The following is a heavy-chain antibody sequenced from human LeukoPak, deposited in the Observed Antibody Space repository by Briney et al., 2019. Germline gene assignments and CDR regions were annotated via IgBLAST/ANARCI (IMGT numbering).Heavy chain of an antibody. CDR3: ARAVDTAMVLDY. D-gene: IGHD5-18*01. CDR2: IYYSGST. Sequence: SGTLSLTCTVSGGSISSYYWSWLRQPPGKGLEWIGYIYYSGSTNYNPSLKSRVTISVDTSKNQFSLKLSSVTAADTAVYYCARAVDTAMVLDYWGQGTLVTVSS. J-gene: IGHJ4*02. CDR1: GGSISSYY. V-gene: IGHV4-59*01.